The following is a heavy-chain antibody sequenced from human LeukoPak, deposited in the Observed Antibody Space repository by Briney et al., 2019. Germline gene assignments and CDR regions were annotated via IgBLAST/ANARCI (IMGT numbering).Heavy chain of an antibody. CDR2: IYYSGST. Sequence: SETLSLTCTVSGGSINSGDYYWSWIRQPPGKGLEWIGYIYYSGSTYYNPSLKSRVTISVDASKNQFSLKLSSVTAADTAVYYCARWTGLSDAFDIWGQGTMVTVSS. CDR1: GGSINSGDYY. V-gene: IGHV4-30-4*08. D-gene: IGHD3/OR15-3a*01. CDR3: ARWTGLSDAFDI. J-gene: IGHJ3*02.